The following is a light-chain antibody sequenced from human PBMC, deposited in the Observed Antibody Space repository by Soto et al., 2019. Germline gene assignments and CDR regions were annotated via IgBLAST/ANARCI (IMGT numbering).Light chain of an antibody. V-gene: IGKV1-5*01. J-gene: IGKJ1*01. CDR1: QSINNW. Sequence: DIQMSQSPYTLSASVGCRVTISPRASQSINNWLAWYQQKPGKAPKFLIYDASNLESGVPSRFSGTRSGTDFTLTISSLQPEEFATYYCQQANSYPWTFGQGTKVDIK. CDR3: QQANSYPWT. CDR2: DAS.